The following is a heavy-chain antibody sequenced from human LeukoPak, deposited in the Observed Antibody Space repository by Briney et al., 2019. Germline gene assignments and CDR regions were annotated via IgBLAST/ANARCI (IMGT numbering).Heavy chain of an antibody. CDR1: GYTLTELS. CDR2: FDPEDGET. Sequence: ASVKVSCKVSGYTLTELSMHWVRQAPGKGLEWMGGFDPEDGETIYAQKFQGRVTMTEDTSTDTAYMELSSLRSEVTVVYYCKSERSGWGPYAFDMWGQGTMVTVSS. CDR3: KSERSGWGPYAFDM. J-gene: IGHJ3*02. D-gene: IGHD6-19*01. V-gene: IGHV1-24*01.